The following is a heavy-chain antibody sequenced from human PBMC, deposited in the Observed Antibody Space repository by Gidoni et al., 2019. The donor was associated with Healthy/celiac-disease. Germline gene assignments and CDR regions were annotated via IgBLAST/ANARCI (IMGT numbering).Heavy chain of an antibody. D-gene: IGHD6-19*01. CDR3: ARGIAVAGHFDY. V-gene: IGHV4-39*01. Sequence: QLKLQDSGPGLVKPSETLSLTCTVPGGSISSSSYYWGWIRQPPGKGLEWIGSIYYSGSTYYNPSLKSRVTISVDTSKNQFSLKLSSVTAADTAVYYCARGIAVAGHFDYWGQGTLVTVSS. J-gene: IGHJ4*02. CDR2: IYYSGST. CDR1: GGSISSSSYY.